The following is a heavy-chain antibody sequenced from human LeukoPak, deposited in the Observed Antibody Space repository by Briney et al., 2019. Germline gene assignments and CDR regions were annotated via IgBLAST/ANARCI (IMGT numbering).Heavy chain of an antibody. CDR1: GFTFSSYA. V-gene: IGHV3-7*04. CDR2: IKQDGSEK. Sequence: GGSLRLSCAASGFTFSSYAMSWVRQAPGKGLEWVANIKQDGSEKYYVDSVKGRFTISRDNAKNSLYLQMNSLRAEDTAVYYCATDDDYWGQGTLVTVSS. J-gene: IGHJ4*02. CDR3: ATDDDY.